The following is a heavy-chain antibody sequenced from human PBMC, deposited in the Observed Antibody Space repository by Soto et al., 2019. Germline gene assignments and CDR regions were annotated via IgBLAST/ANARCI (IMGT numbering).Heavy chain of an antibody. D-gene: IGHD3-16*02. V-gene: IGHV3-33*01. J-gene: IGHJ6*02. Sequence: QVQLVESGGGVVQPGRSLRLSCAASGFTFSSYGMHWVRQAPGKGLEWVAVIWYDGSNKYYADSVKGRFTISRDNSKNTLYLQMNSLRAEDTAVYYCARDEFGGGSHQSGGYYYYGMDVWGQGTTVTVSS. CDR1: GFTFSSYG. CDR2: IWYDGSNK. CDR3: ARDEFGGGSHQSGGYYYYGMDV.